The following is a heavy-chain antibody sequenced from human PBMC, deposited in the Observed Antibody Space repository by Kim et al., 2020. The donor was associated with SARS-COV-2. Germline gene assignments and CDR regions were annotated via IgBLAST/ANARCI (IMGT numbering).Heavy chain of an antibody. CDR1: GGSISSGDYY. CDR3: ARGSLGPYCSSSRGYSCFYP. D-gene: IGHD2-2*01. Sequence: SETLSLTCTVSGGSISSGDYYWSWIRQPPGKGLEWIGYIYYSGSTYYNPSLKSRVTISVDTSKNQFSLKLSSVTAADTAVYYCARGSLGPYCSSSRGYSCFYPSGQRTPFTLSS. CDR2: IYYSGST. J-gene: IGHJ5*02. V-gene: IGHV4-30-4*01.